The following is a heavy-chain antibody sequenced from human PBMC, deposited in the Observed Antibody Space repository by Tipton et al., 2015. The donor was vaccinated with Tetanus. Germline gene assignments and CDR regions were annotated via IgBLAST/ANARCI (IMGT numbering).Heavy chain of an antibody. CDR3: ARDGFYYGSGSYYRAF. CDR1: GFIFSDYY. CDR2: IRSRGDTI. J-gene: IGHJ4*02. V-gene: IGHV3-11*04. D-gene: IGHD3-10*01. Sequence: SLRLSCAASGFIFSDYYMSWIRQAPGKGLEWVSYIRSRGDTIYYADSVKGRFTISRDNSKDTLYLQMNSLRPEDTAVYYCARDGFYYGSGSYYRAFWGQGTLVTVSP.